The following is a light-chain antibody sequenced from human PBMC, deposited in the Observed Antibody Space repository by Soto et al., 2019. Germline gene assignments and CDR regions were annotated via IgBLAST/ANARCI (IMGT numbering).Light chain of an antibody. CDR1: SSDVGGYNC. CDR2: EDI. J-gene: IGLJ2*01. Sequence: QSALTRPPSASGSPGQSVTISCTGSSSDVGGYNCVSWFQQHPGKAPKLMIFEDIKRPSGVPDRFSASKSGNTASLTVSGLQAEDEADYSCSSYGSSANLIFRGGTKVPV. CDR3: SSYGSSANLI. V-gene: IGLV2-8*01.